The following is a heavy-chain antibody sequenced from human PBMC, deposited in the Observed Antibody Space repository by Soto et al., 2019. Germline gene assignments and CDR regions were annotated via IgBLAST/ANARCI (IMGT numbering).Heavy chain of an antibody. V-gene: IGHV1-69*13. D-gene: IGHD6-13*01. CDR1: GGTFSSYA. CDR3: ARIRIAAAGDYYYGMDV. J-gene: IGHJ6*02. Sequence: ASVKVSCKASGGTFSSYAISWVRQAPGQGLEWMGGINPNFGTANYAQKFQGRVTITADESTSTAYMELSSLRSEDTAVYYCARIRIAAAGDYYYGMDVWGQGTTVTVSS. CDR2: INPNFGTA.